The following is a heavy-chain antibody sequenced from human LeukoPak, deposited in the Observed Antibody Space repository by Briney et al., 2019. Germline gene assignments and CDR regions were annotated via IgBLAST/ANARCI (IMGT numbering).Heavy chain of an antibody. J-gene: IGHJ3*02. D-gene: IGHD4-23*01. CDR1: GGSISSYY. CDR2: IYTSGST. CDR3: ARSTTVVTSGAFDI. V-gene: IGHV4-4*07. Sequence: SETLSLTCTVSGGSISSYYWSWIRQPAGKGLEWIGRIYTSGSTNYNPSLKSRVTMSVDTYKNQFSLKLSSVTAADTAVYYCARSTTVVTSGAFDIWGQGTMVTVSS.